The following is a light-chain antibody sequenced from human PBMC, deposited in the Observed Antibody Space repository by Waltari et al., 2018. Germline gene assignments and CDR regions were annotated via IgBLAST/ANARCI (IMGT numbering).Light chain of an antibody. Sequence: SYEVTQPPSVSVSPGQTASITCSGDKLEDKYVCWYQQKPGQSPVLVLHQDSKRPLGIPERFSGFNSGNTATLTISETQAMDEADYYCQTWDRNTYVVFGGGTKLTVL. J-gene: IGLJ2*01. CDR2: QDS. CDR1: KLEDKY. CDR3: QTWDRNTYVV. V-gene: IGLV3-1*01.